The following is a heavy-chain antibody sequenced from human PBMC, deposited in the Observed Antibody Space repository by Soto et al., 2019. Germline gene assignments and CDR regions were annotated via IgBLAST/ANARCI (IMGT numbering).Heavy chain of an antibody. V-gene: IGHV1-2*02. CDR3: ARTRITMIVGYYGMDV. CDR2: INPNSGGT. D-gene: IGHD3-22*01. J-gene: IGHJ6*02. CDR1: GYTFTGYY. Sequence: ASVKVSCKASGYTFTGYYMHWVRQAPGQGLEWMGWINPNSGGTNYAQKFQGRVTMTRDTSISTAYMELSRLRSDDTAVYYCARTRITMIVGYYGMDVWGQGTTVTVSS.